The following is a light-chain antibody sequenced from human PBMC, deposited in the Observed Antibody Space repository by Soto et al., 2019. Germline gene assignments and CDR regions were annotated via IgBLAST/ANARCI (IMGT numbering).Light chain of an antibody. V-gene: IGLV2-14*03. CDR2: DVS. J-gene: IGLJ3*02. CDR1: SSDVGGYNY. CDR3: GSYTGSTTLGV. Sequence: QSALTQPASVSGSPGHSITISCTGTSSDVGGYNYVSWYQQHPGKAPKLMIYDVSSRPSGVSDRFSGSKSGNTASLTISGLQPADEADYYCGSYTGSTTLGVFGGGTKLTVL.